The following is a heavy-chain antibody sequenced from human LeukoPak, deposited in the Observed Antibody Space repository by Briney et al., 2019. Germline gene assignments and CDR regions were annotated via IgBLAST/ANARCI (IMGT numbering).Heavy chain of an antibody. CDR2: INPNSGGT. D-gene: IGHD2-2*01. CDR3: SIARYCSSTSCYFPHYYYYMDV. Sequence: ASVKVSCKASGYTFTGYYMHWVRQAPGQGLEWMGWINPNSGGTNYAQKFQGRVTMTRDTSICTAYMELSRLRSDDTAVYYCSIARYCSSTSCYFPHYYYYMDVWGKGTTVTVSS. J-gene: IGHJ6*03. CDR1: GYTFTGYY. V-gene: IGHV1-2*02.